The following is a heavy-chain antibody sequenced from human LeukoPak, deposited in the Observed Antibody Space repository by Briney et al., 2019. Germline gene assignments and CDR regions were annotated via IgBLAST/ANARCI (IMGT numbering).Heavy chain of an antibody. Sequence: GGSLRLSCAASGFTFSSYGMHWVRQAPGKGLEWVAVISYDGSNKYYADSVKGRFTISRDNSKNTLYLQMNSLRAEDTAVYYCAKWGSGWYDPSGFFDYWGQGTLVTVSS. CDR1: GFTFSSYG. CDR3: AKWGSGWYDPSGFFDY. CDR2: ISYDGSNK. D-gene: IGHD6-19*01. J-gene: IGHJ4*02. V-gene: IGHV3-30*18.